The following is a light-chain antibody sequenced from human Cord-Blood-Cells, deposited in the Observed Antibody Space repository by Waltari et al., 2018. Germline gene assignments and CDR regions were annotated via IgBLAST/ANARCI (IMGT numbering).Light chain of an antibody. V-gene: IGKV1-8*01. CDR3: QQYYSYPRT. J-gene: IGKJ1*01. CDR2: AAS. CDR1: QGISSY. Sequence: ANRMTQSPSSFPASTGDRVTLTCRASQGISSYLAWYQQKPGKAPKLLIYAASTLQSGVPSRFSGSGSGTDFTLTISCLQSEDFATYYCQQYYSYPRTFGQGTKVEIK.